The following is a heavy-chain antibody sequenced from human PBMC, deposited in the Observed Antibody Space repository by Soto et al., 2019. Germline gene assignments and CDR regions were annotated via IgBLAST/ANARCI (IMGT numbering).Heavy chain of an antibody. D-gene: IGHD6-13*01. V-gene: IGHV1-18*01. Sequence: QVQLVQSGAEVKKPGASVKVSCKASGYTFTSYAIRCVRQAPGLGLEWMGWISAYNGNRNYAQTLQGRVTMTTDTSTITAYMELRSLRSDDTAVYYCARDPEQHAFYYYYYMDVWGKVTTVTVSS. J-gene: IGHJ6*03. CDR2: ISAYNGNR. CDR3: ARDPEQHAFYYYYYMDV. CDR1: GYTFTSYA.